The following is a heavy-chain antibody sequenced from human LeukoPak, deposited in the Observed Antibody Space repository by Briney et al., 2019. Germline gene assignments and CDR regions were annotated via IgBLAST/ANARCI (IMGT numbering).Heavy chain of an antibody. CDR2: IIPILGIA. CDR3: AREGPYSDSSRSRFDY. V-gene: IGHV1-69*04. D-gene: IGHD6-6*01. CDR1: GGTFSSYA. J-gene: IGHJ4*02. Sequence: ASVKVSCKASGGTFSSYAISWVRQAPGQGLEWMGRIIPILGIANYAQKFQGRVTMTRDTSTSTVYMELSSLRSEDTAVYYCAREGPYSDSSRSRFDYWGQGTLVTVSS.